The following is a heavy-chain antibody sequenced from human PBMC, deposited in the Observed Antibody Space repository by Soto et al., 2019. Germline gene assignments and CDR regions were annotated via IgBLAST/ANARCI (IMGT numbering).Heavy chain of an antibody. D-gene: IGHD2-2*01. V-gene: IGHV1-18*01. Sequence: QVPLVQSGAEVKKPGASVKVSCKASGYTFTSYGISWVRQAPGQGLEWMGWISAYNGNTNYAQKLQGRVTMTTDTSTSTAYMELRSLRSDDTAVYYCARDPKTVVVPAANYYYYMDVWGKGTTVTVSS. CDR1: GYTFTSYG. CDR2: ISAYNGNT. CDR3: ARDPKTVVVPAANYYYYMDV. J-gene: IGHJ6*03.